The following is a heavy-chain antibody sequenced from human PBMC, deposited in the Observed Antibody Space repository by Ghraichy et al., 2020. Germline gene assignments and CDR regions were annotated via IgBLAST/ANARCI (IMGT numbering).Heavy chain of an antibody. CDR2: ISFDGTNK. J-gene: IGHJ4*02. CDR3: VKAGDSTMD. Sequence: GGSLRLSCVASGLDFVNSGINWVRQAPGKGLEWVGVISFDGTNKHFGDSVKGRFNISRDNSKNTVHLQMNSLRPEDTALYYGVKAGDSTMDWGQGALVIVSS. D-gene: IGHD2-21*01. CDR1: GLDFVNSG. V-gene: IGHV3-30*18.